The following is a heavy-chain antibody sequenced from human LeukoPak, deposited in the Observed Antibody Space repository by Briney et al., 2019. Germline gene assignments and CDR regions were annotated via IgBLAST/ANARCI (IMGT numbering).Heavy chain of an antibody. CDR2: IYYSGST. CDR3: ARDFWLGWFDP. Sequence: SQTLSLTCPVSGGSISSGGYYWSWIRQHPGKGLEWIGYIYYSGSTYYNPSLKSRVTISVDTSKNQFSLKLSSVTAADTAVYYCARDFWLGWFDPWGQGTLVTVSS. V-gene: IGHV4-31*03. J-gene: IGHJ5*02. CDR1: GGSISSGGYY. D-gene: IGHD3-9*01.